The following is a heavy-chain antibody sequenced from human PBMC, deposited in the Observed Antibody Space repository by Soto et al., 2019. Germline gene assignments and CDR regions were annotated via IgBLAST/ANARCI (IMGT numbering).Heavy chain of an antibody. D-gene: IGHD6-19*01. V-gene: IGHV1-18*01. CDR2: VNAHNHIT. Sequence: ASVKVSCKASGYSFDSFGISWVRQAPGQGLEWMGRVNAHNHITKYAQKFQGRVTITRDTSTSTDYLQMNSLRDEDTAVYYCARDMGLTMAGTLHYYGMDVWGQGTTVTVSS. CDR1: GYSFDSFG. CDR3: ARDMGLTMAGTLHYYGMDV. J-gene: IGHJ6*02.